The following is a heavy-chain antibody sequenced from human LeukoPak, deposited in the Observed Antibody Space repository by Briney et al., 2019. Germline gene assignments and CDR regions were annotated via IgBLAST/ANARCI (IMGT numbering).Heavy chain of an antibody. J-gene: IGHJ5*02. D-gene: IGHD3-22*01. CDR3: ARDLGQYYDTSDNWFDP. CDR2: INSDGIKT. Sequence: GGSLRLSCAASGFTFGKYWMHWVRQAPGKGLVWVSRINSDGIKTSYAGSVKGRFTISRDNAKNTLNLQMISLRAQDTAVYYCARDLGQYYDTSDNWFDPWGQGTLVSVSS. CDR1: GFTFGKYW. V-gene: IGHV3-74*01.